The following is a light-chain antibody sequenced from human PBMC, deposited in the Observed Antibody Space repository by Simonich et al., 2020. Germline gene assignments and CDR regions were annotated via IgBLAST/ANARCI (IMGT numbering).Light chain of an antibody. CDR1: QSVSSN. V-gene: IGKV3-15*01. CDR3: QQYNNWPPWT. Sequence: EIVMTQSPATLSVSPGERATLSCRASQSVSSNLAWSQQKPGKAPRLLIYGASTRATGIPAGFSGSGSGTEFTLTISSMQSEDFTVYYCQQYNNWPPWTFGQGTKVEIK. J-gene: IGKJ1*01. CDR2: GAS.